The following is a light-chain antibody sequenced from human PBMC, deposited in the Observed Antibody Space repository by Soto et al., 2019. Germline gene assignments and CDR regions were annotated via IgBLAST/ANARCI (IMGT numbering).Light chain of an antibody. CDR1: QSVSIS. Sequence: EIVLTQSPATLSLSPGERATLSCRASQSVSISLAWYQQKPGQAPRLLIYDASNRATGIPARFSGSGSGTDFTLTISSREPEDFAVDFCRQRSICPITCGQGTRLETK. J-gene: IGKJ5*01. V-gene: IGKV3-11*01. CDR3: RQRSICPIT. CDR2: DAS.